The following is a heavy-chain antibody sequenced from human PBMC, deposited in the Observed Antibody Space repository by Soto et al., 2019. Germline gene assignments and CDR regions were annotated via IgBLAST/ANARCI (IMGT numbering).Heavy chain of an antibody. J-gene: IGHJ4*02. CDR3: ARDNSYSGYELFDY. Sequence: QVQLVESGGGVVQPGRSLRLSCAASGFTFSSYGMHWVRQAPGKGLEWVAAIWYDGSNKYYADSVKGRFTISRDNSKNTLYLQMNSLRAEDTAVYYCARDNSYSGYELFDYWGQGTLVTVSS. CDR1: GFTFSSYG. CDR2: IWYDGSNK. V-gene: IGHV3-33*01. D-gene: IGHD5-12*01.